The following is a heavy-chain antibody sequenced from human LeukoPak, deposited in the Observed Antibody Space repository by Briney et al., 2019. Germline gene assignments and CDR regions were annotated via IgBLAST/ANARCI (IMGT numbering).Heavy chain of an antibody. CDR1: GLTFSTYW. CDR3: ARDPTRSYYAPLDY. Sequence: GGSLRPSCAASGLTFSTYWMHGVGHAPGKGLVWFSRINSDGSSTSYADSVKGRFTISRDNAKNTLYLQMNSLRAEDTAVYYCARDPTRSYYAPLDYWGQGTLVTVSS. CDR2: INSDGSST. V-gene: IGHV3-74*01. D-gene: IGHD3-10*01. J-gene: IGHJ4*02.